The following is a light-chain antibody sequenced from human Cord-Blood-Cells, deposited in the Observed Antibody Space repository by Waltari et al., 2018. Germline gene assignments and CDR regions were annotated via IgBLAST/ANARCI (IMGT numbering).Light chain of an antibody. CDR3: SSYTSSSTLVV. J-gene: IGLJ2*01. Sequence: QSALTQPASVSGSPGQSITISCTGTSSDVGGYNYVSWYQQHPGKAPKLMIYDVSIRPSGVSNRFSGSTSGNTASLTISGLQAEDEADYYCSSYTSSSTLVVFGGGTKLTVL. CDR1: SSDVGGYNY. CDR2: DVS. V-gene: IGLV2-14*01.